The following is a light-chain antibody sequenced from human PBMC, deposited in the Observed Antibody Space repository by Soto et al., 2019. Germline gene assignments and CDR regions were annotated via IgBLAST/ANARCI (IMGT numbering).Light chain of an antibody. J-gene: IGKJ5*01. V-gene: IGKV3-11*01. CDR2: DAS. CDR3: QQRSNWPPG. CDR1: QSVSSY. Sequence: EIVLTQSPATLSLSPVERATLSCRASQSVSSYLAWYQQKPCQAPRLLIYDASNRATVIPARFSRSGSGTDFTLTISSLEPEDFAVYYCQQRSNWPPGFGQGTRLEIK.